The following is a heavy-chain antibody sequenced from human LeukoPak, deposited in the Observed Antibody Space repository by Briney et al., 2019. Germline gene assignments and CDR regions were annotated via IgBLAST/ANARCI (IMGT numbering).Heavy chain of an antibody. CDR2: IIGSGGST. J-gene: IGHJ4*02. V-gene: IGHV3-23*01. D-gene: IGHD2-2*01. CDR3: ATDLAWDIVVVPAAIVDY. CDR1: GFTFSSYA. Sequence: GGSLRLSCAASGFTFSSYAMSWVRQAPGKGLEWVSAIIGSGGSTYYADSVKGQFTISRDNSKNTLSLQMNSLRAEDTAVYYCATDLAWDIVVVPAAIVDYWGQGTLVTVSS.